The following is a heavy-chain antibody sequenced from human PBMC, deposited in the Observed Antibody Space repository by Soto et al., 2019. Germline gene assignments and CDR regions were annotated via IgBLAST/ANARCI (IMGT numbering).Heavy chain of an antibody. CDR2: IYPSGST. D-gene: IGHD5-12*01. V-gene: IGHV4-4*07. J-gene: IGHJ4*02. Sequence: SETLSLTCTVSGGSISGHAWIWVRQPAGRGLEWIGHIYPSGSTSYNPSLRSRVTMSLDTSNNQIFLNLTSVTAADTAVFYCVRGRSYSVYDFWGPGTLVTV. CDR1: GGSISGHA. CDR3: VRGRSYSVYDF.